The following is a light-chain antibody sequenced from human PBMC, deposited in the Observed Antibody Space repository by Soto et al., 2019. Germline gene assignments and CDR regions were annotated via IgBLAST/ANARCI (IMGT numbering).Light chain of an antibody. J-gene: IGLJ2*01. CDR2: EVS. CDR1: SSDVGSYNL. V-gene: IGLV2-23*02. Sequence: QSALTQPASVSGSPGQSITISCTGTSSDVGSYNLISWYQQSPGKAPKLMIYEVSKRPSGVSNRFSGSKSGNTASLTISGLQADDEADYHCCSYAGSTPVVFGGGTKLTVL. CDR3: CSYAGSTPVV.